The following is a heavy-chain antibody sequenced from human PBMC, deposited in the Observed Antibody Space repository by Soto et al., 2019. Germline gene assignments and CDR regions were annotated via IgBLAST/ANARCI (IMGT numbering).Heavy chain of an antibody. V-gene: IGHV1-2*02. CDR1: GYTFTGYY. CDR2: INPNSGGT. CDR3: ARGPMTTVTTNWFDP. Sequence: QVQLVQSGAEVKKPGASVKVSCKASGYTFTGYYMHWVRQAPGQGLEWMGWINPNSGGTNYAQQFQCRVTMTRDTSISTAYMELSRLRSDDTAVYYCARGPMTTVTTNWFDPWGQGTLVTVSS. J-gene: IGHJ5*02. D-gene: IGHD4-17*01.